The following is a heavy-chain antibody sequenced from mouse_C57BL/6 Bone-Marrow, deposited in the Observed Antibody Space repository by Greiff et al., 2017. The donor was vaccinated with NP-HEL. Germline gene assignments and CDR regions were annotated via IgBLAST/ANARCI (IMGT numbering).Heavy chain of an antibody. CDR3: AFTTVVARGFAY. V-gene: IGHV14-3*01. D-gene: IGHD1-1*01. CDR1: GFNIKNTY. CDR2: IDPANGNT. J-gene: IGHJ3*01. Sequence: EVQLVESVAELVRPGASVKLSCTASGFNIKNTYMHWVKQRPEQGLEWIGRIDPANGNTKYAPKFQGKATITADTSSNTAYLQLSSLTSEDTAIYYCAFTTVVARGFAYWGQGTLVTVSA.